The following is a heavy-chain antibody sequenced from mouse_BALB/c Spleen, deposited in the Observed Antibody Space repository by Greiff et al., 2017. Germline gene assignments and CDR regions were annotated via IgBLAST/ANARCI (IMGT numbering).Heavy chain of an antibody. CDR2: INPYNDGT. Sequence: VQLKESGPELVKPGASVKMSCKASGYTFTSYVMHWVKQKPGQGLEWIGYINPYNDGTKYNEKFKGKATLTSDKSSSTAYMELSSLTSEDSAVYYCARGITTVVATKFAYWGQGTLVTVSA. J-gene: IGHJ3*01. D-gene: IGHD1-1*01. CDR3: ARGITTVVATKFAY. V-gene: IGHV1-14*01. CDR1: GYTFTSYV.